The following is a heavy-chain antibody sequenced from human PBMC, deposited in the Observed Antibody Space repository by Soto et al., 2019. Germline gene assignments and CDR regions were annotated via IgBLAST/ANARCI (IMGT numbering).Heavy chain of an antibody. CDR2: ISGSGGST. CDR1: GFTFSSYA. Sequence: GGSLRLSCAASGFTFSSYAMSWVRQAPGKGLEWVSAISGSGGSTYYADSVKGRFTISRDNSKNTLYLQMNSLRAEDTAVYYCAKSHVPSTYYDILTGPDFHYYGMDVWGQGTTVTVSS. CDR3: AKSHVPSTYYDILTGPDFHYYGMDV. V-gene: IGHV3-23*01. D-gene: IGHD3-9*01. J-gene: IGHJ6*02.